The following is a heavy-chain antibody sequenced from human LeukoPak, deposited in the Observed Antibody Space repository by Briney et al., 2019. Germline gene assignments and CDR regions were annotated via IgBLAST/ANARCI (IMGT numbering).Heavy chain of an antibody. CDR1: GYSFTSYW. V-gene: IGHV5-51*01. Sequence: GESLKISCKGSGYSFTSYWIGWVRQMPGKGLEWMGIINPGDSDTKYSPSLQGQVTISADKSISTAYLQWSSLKASDTAMYYCARPGSYQGGYFDYWGQGTLVTVSS. J-gene: IGHJ4*02. D-gene: IGHD1-26*01. CDR2: INPGDSDT. CDR3: ARPGSYQGGYFDY.